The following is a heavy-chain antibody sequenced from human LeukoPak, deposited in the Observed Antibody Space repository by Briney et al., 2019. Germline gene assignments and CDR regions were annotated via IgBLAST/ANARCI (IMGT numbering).Heavy chain of an antibody. CDR2: IRSDGTNK. Sequence: GGSLRLSCAASGFTFSSYGMHWVRQAPGKGLEWVAFIRSDGTNKYYADSVKGRFTFSRDNSKDTLYLQMNSLRAEDTAVYYCAKDGVAVADFGNYFDYWGQGTLVTVSS. CDR1: GFTFSSYG. J-gene: IGHJ4*02. CDR3: AKDGVAVADFGNYFDY. V-gene: IGHV3-30*02. D-gene: IGHD6-19*01.